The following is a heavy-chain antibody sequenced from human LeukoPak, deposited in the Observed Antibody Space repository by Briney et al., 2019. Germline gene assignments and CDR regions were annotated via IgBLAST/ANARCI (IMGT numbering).Heavy chain of an antibody. CDR3: ARDLRYYYDSSGSAFDY. D-gene: IGHD3-22*01. CDR1: GYTLTELS. J-gene: IGHJ4*02. CDR2: FDPEDGET. V-gene: IGHV1-24*01. Sequence: GASVKVSCKVSGYTLTELSMHWVRQAPGKGLEWMGGFDPEDGETIYAQKFQGRVTMTRNTSISTAYMELSSLRSEDTAVYYCARDLRYYYDSSGSAFDYWGQGTLVTVSS.